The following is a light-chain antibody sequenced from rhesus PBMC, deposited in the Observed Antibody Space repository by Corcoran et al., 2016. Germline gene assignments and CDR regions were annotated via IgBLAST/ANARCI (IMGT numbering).Light chain of an antibody. V-gene: IGKV1-38*01. CDR3: QQRNSYQYS. CDR2: GAS. CDR1: QGISSY. Sequence: DIQLTQSPSSLSASVGDRVTIPCRASQGISSYLAWYQQKPGKAPKLLIDGASNLQSGVPSRFSGSGSGTDFTLTSNSLQPEEFSVYYGQQRNSYQYSFGQGNKVEIK. J-gene: IGKJ2*01.